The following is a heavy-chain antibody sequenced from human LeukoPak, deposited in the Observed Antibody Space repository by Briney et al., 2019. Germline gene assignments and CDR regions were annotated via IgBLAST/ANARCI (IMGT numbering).Heavy chain of an antibody. J-gene: IGHJ4*02. CDR3: VKRGHSAATGYFDY. CDR2: ISGCGTST. CDR1: GFTFSNYA. D-gene: IGHD2-15*01. V-gene: IGHV3-23*01. Sequence: GGSLRLSCAASGFTFSNYAMSWVRQAPGKGLEWVSGISGCGTSTYYADSVKGRFTVSRDNSKNTLYLQMSSLRAEDTAVYYCVKRGHSAATGYFDYWGQGTLVTVSS.